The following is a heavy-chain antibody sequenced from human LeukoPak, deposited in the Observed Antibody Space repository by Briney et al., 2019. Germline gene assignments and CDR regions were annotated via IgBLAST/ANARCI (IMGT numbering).Heavy chain of an antibody. V-gene: IGHV3-21*01. D-gene: IGHD2-2*01. J-gene: IGHJ4*02. CDR2: ISSSSSYI. CDR1: GFTFSYYS. CDR3: ARTHLESGYCSSTSCPPDY. Sequence: GGSLRLSCAASGFTFSYYSMNWVRQAPGKGLEWVFAISSSSSYIYYADSAKGRFTISRDNAKNSLYLQINSLRAEDTAVYYCARTHLESGYCSSTSCPPDYWGQGTLVTVSS.